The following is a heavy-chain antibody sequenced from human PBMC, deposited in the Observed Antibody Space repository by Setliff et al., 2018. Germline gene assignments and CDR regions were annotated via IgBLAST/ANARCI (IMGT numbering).Heavy chain of an antibody. CDR1: GVSVNSLTW. V-gene: IGHV4-4*02. CDR3: ARGGEGYHAAS. CDR2: IYHDGNT. D-gene: IGHD2-2*01. Sequence: SETLSLTCAVSGVSVNSLTWWSWVRQSPGKGLEWIGHIYHDGNTKSYPSVHFNQSLKSRVTMSVDKSKNHFSLELTSVTAADTAVYYCARGGEGYHAASWGQGILVTVSS. J-gene: IGHJ5*02.